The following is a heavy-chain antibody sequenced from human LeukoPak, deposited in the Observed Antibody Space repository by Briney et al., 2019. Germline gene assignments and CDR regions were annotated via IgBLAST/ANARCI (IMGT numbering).Heavy chain of an antibody. CDR3: TRDQMNY. CDR1: EFTVSRNY. CDR2: IFSNGDT. D-gene: IGHD5-24*01. V-gene: IGHV3-53*01. Sequence: GGSLILSCTASEFTVSRNYMLWVRQAPGKGLEWVSLIFSNGDTHYADSVKGRFTISRDTSKNTVSLQMNSLRVEDTAMYYCTRDQMNYWGQGTLVTVSS. J-gene: IGHJ4*02.